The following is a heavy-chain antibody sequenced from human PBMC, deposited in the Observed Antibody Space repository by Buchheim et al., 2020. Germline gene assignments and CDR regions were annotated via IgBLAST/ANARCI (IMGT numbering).Heavy chain of an antibody. CDR3: AKSMTGRRNYYYYGMDV. CDR2: ITGSGGST. V-gene: IGHV3-23*01. D-gene: IGHD1-14*01. J-gene: IGHJ6*02. Sequence: EVQLLESGGGLVQPGGSQRLSCAASGFTFSSYAMSWVRQAPGKGLEWVSSITGSGGSTYYADSAKGRITISRDNSKTTLYLQMNSLRAEDAAVYYCAKSMTGRRNYYYYGMDVWGQGTT. CDR1: GFTFSSYA.